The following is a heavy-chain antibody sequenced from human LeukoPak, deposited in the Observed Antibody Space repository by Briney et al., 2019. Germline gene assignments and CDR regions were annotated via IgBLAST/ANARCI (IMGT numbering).Heavy chain of an antibody. CDR2: IYYSGST. Sequence: SETLSLTCTVSGGSISSYYWSWIRQPPGKGLGWIGYIYYSGSTNYNPSLKSRVTISVDTSKNQFSLKLSSVTAADTAVYYCAAEMATITYFDYWGQGTLVTVSS. CDR3: AAEMATITYFDY. D-gene: IGHD5-24*01. V-gene: IGHV4-59*01. J-gene: IGHJ4*02. CDR1: GGSISSYY.